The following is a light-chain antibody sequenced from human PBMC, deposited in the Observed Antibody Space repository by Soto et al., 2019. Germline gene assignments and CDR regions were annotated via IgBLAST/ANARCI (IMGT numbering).Light chain of an antibody. J-gene: IGKJ4*01. Sequence: EIVMTQSPASLSVSPGERVTLSCWASQSVNSHLAWYQQKPGQAPRLLILGESTRATGTPARFSGSGSGTDFTLTISSLQSEDFAVYYCQQYNNWPLTVGGGTKVEIK. CDR1: QSVNSH. CDR2: GES. CDR3: QQYNNWPLT. V-gene: IGKV3D-15*01.